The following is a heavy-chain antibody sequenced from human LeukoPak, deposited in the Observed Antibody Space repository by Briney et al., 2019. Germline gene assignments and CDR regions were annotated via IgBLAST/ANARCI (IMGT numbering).Heavy chain of an antibody. Sequence: GGSLRLSCAASGSAFNTYGMSWVRQAPGKGLEWVSAVSGSGTTTYYADSVKGRFTISRDNSKNTLYLQMNSLRAEDTALYYCGKDRTWGLDYWGQGSLVTVSS. D-gene: IGHD7-27*01. J-gene: IGHJ4*02. CDR1: GSAFNTYG. CDR3: GKDRTWGLDY. V-gene: IGHV3-23*01. CDR2: VSGSGTTT.